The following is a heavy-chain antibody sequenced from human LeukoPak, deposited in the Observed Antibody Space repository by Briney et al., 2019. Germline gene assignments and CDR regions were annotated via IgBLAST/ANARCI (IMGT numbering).Heavy chain of an antibody. J-gene: IGHJ3*02. CDR3: AMYVETITGTPIDAFDI. CDR2: IYHSGST. D-gene: IGHD1/OR15-1a*01. V-gene: IGHV4-59*08. CDR1: GGSISSNY. Sequence: SSETLSLTCTASGGSISSNYWSWIRQSPGKGLEWIGYIYHSGSTNHNPSLKSRVTISVDTSKNQFSLKLSSVTAADTAVYYCAMYVETITGTPIDAFDIWGQGTMVTVSS.